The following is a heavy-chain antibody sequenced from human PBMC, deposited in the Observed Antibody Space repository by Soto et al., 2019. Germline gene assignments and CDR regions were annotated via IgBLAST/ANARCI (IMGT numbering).Heavy chain of an antibody. V-gene: IGHV3-66*01. CDR2: IYRGGDI. CDR1: GFYINNYY. D-gene: IGHD3-3*01. CDR3: ARDRRDGDTI. J-gene: IGHJ4*02. Sequence: ELQVVESGGGLVQHGGSLRLSCAASGFYINNYYMSWFRQAPGKGLEWVSVIYRGGDIYYADSVQGRFTTSRDISRNSLDLQMNSLRVEDTAVYSCARDRRDGDTIWGQGVVVTVSS.